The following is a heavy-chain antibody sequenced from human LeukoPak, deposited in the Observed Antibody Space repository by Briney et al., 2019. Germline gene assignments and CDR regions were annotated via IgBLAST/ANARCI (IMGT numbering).Heavy chain of an antibody. D-gene: IGHD3-16*01. J-gene: IGHJ4*02. Sequence: PGGSLRLSCAASRFTFSNDAMSWFRRAPGKGLEWVSAISGSGGSTFYADSVKGRFTISRDNSKNTLYLQMNSLRADDTAVYYCAKVGGGFNPTLYFDFWGQGTLVTVSS. CDR3: AKVGGGFNPTLYFDF. CDR1: RFTFSNDA. CDR2: ISGSGGST. V-gene: IGHV3-23*01.